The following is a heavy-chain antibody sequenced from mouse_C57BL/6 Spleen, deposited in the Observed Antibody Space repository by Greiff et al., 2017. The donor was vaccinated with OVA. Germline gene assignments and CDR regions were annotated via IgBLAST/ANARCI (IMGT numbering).Heavy chain of an antibody. CDR2: IHPNSGST. CDR1: GYTFTSYW. D-gene: IGHD2-5*01. Sequence: QVHVKQPGAELVKPGASVKLSCKASGYTFTSYWMHWVKQRPGQGLEWIGMIHPNSGSTNYNEKFKSKATLTVDKSSSTAYLQLSSLTSEDSAVYYCARGGYYSNYYAMDYWGQGTSVTVSS. CDR3: ARGGYYSNYYAMDY. V-gene: IGHV1-64*01. J-gene: IGHJ4*01.